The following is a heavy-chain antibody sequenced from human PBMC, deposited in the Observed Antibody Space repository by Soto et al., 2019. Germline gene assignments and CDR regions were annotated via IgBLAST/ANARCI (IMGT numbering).Heavy chain of an antibody. CDR2: IYPGDSDT. V-gene: IGHV5-51*01. D-gene: IGHD3-10*01. J-gene: IGHJ5*02. CDR3: ARSPLVYYYGSGSSPNWFDP. Sequence: PAESLKISCKGSGYSFTSYWIGWVRQMPGKGLEWMGIIYPGDSDTRYSASFQGQGTIAADKAISTAYLQWSSLKASDTAMYYCARSPLVYYYGSGSSPNWFDPWGQGTLVTVSP. CDR1: GYSFTSYW.